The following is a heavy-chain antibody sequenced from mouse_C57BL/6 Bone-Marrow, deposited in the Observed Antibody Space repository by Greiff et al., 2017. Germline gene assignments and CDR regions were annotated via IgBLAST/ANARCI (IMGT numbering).Heavy chain of an antibody. J-gene: IGHJ4*01. D-gene: IGHD2-5*01. Sequence: VMLVESGEGLVKPGGSLKLSCAASGFTFSSYAMSWVRQTPEKRLEWVAYISSGGDYIYYADTVKGRFTISRDNARNTLYLQMSSLKSEDTAMYYCTRDSYSNPMDYWGQGTSVTVSS. CDR3: TRDSYSNPMDY. V-gene: IGHV5-9-1*02. CDR1: GFTFSSYA. CDR2: ISSGGDYI.